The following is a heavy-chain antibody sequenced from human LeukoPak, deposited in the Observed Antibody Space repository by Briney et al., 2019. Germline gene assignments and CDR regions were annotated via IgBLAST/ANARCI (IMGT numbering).Heavy chain of an antibody. Sequence: SETLSLTCTVSGGSISSYYWSWIRQPAGKGLEWIGRTYTSGSTNYNPSLKSRVTISVDKSKNQFSLKLSSVTAADTAVYYCARGGSSGWAINWFDPWGQGTLVTVSS. CDR2: TYTSGST. V-gene: IGHV4-4*07. D-gene: IGHD6-19*01. J-gene: IGHJ5*02. CDR1: GGSISSYY. CDR3: ARGGSSGWAINWFDP.